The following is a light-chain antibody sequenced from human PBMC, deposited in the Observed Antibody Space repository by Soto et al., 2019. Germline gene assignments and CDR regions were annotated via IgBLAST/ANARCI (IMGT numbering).Light chain of an antibody. CDR1: QSISSY. Sequence: DIQMTQSPSSLSASVGDRVTITCRASQSISSYLNWYQQKPGKAPKCLIYAASSLQSGVPSRFSGSGSGTDFTLTISSLQHEDFETYYCQQSYRTPRTFGQGTKVDIK. V-gene: IGKV1-39*01. CDR2: AAS. J-gene: IGKJ1*01. CDR3: QQSYRTPRT.